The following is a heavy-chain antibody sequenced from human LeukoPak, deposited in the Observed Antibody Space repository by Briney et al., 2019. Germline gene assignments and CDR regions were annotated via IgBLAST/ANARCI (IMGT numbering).Heavy chain of an antibody. J-gene: IGHJ3*02. CDR3: ARDSYYDSSGYRNSDAFDI. Sequence: ASVKVSCKASGYTFTKNGISWVRQAPGQGLEWMGIINPSGGSTSYAQKFQGRVTMTRDTSTSTVYMELSSLRSEDTAVYYCARDSYYDSSGYRNSDAFDIWGQGTMVTVSS. CDR1: GYTFTKNG. D-gene: IGHD3-22*01. CDR2: INPSGGST. V-gene: IGHV1-46*01.